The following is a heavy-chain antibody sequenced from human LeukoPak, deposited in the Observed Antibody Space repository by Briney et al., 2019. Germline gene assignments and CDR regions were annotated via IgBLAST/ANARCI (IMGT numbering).Heavy chain of an antibody. J-gene: IGHJ3*02. D-gene: IGHD3-10*01. CDR2: IRSKANSYAT. CDR1: GFTFSGSA. CDR3: ARDGRFTDGSGTYYLAFDI. Sequence: GGSLRLSCAASGFTFSGSAMHWVRQASGKGLEWVGRIRSKANSYATAYAASVKGRFTISRDDSKNTAYLQMNSLKTEDTAVYYCARDGRFTDGSGTYYLAFDIWGQGTMVTVSS. V-gene: IGHV3-73*01.